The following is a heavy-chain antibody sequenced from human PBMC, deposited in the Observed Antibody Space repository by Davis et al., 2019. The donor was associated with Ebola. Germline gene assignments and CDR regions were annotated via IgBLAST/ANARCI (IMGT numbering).Heavy chain of an antibody. Sequence: GESLKISCKGSGYSFTSYWIAWVRQMPGKGLECMGIIYPGDSETRYSPSFQGQVTIPADKSITTAYLQWSSLKASDTAMYYCATLRRTITGMDDGFDIWGQGTMVTVSS. V-gene: IGHV5-51*01. J-gene: IGHJ3*02. CDR2: IYPGDSET. CDR1: GYSFTSYW. CDR3: ATLRRTITGMDDGFDI. D-gene: IGHD1-20*01.